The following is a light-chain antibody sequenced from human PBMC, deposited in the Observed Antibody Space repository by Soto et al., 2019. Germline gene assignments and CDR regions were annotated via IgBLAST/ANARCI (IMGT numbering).Light chain of an antibody. CDR2: EVN. V-gene: IGLV2-14*01. J-gene: IGLJ2*01. CDR1: SSDIGGYNY. Sequence: QSVLTQPASVSGSPGQSITISCTGTSSDIGGYNYVSWYLQHPGKAPQLLIYEVNNRPSGVSNRFSGSRSGNTASLTIAGLQTEDEADYYCSSFTGGSTLVVFGGGTKLTVL. CDR3: SSFTGGSTLVV.